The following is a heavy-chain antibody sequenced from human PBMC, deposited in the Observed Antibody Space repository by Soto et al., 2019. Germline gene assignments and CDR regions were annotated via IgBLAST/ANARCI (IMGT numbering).Heavy chain of an antibody. CDR2: IYYSGKT. J-gene: IGHJ4*02. CDR1: GDSMTNDY. D-gene: IGHD3-3*01. Sequence: PSETLSLTCIVSGDSMTNDYWSWIRRPPGKGLEWIGYIYYSGKTDYNPSLQSRVTISVDTSKNQFSLKLSSVTAADTAVYYCARVGGYDFWSGYHHKFDYWGQGTLVTVSS. CDR3: ARVGGYDFWSGYHHKFDY. V-gene: IGHV4-59*12.